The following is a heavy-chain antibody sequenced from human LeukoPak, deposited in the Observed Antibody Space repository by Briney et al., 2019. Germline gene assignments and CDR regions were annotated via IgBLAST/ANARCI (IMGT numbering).Heavy chain of an antibody. D-gene: IGHD2-2*01. CDR3: AKMPSTEIYYFYYMDV. CDR1: GFTFSSYT. J-gene: IGHJ6*03. V-gene: IGHV3-23*01. CDR2: ISSLGVST. Sequence: GGSLRLSCAASGFTFSSYTMNWVRQAPGKGLEWVSGISSLGVSTYYADSVKGRFTISRDNSKNTLYLHMDRLGTADTAVYYCAKMPSTEIYYFYYMDVWGKGTTVTVSS.